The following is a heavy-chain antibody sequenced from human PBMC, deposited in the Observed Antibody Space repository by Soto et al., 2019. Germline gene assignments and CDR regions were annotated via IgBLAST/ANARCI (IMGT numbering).Heavy chain of an antibody. V-gene: IGHV4-30-2*01. Sequence: SETLSLTCAVSGVSISNGYYSWGWIRQPPGKGLEWIGYIYHSGSTYYSPSLKSRVTISVDRSKNQFSLKLSSVTAADTAVYYCARASGDDTSGYLDYWGQGTLVTVSS. CDR3: ARASGDDTSGYLDY. CDR1: GVSISNGYYS. CDR2: IYHSGST. D-gene: IGHD3-22*01. J-gene: IGHJ4*02.